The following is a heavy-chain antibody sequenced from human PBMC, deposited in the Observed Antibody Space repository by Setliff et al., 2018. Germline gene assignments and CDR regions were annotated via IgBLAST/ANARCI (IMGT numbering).Heavy chain of an antibody. CDR3: ASSSGWIPWIQH. V-gene: IGHV3-7*01. J-gene: IGHJ1*01. Sequence: GSLRLSCAASGFTFSSYWMSWVRQAPGKGLEWVANIQQDESEKYYVDSVKGRFTISRDNAKNSLCLQMNNLRAEDTALYYCASSSGWIPWIQHWGPGTLVTVSS. CDR1: GFTFSSYW. CDR2: IQQDESEK. D-gene: IGHD3-10*01.